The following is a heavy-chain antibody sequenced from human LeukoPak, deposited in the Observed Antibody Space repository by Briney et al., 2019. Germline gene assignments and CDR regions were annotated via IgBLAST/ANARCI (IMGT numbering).Heavy chain of an antibody. Sequence: PSETVSLTCTVSGGSISSSSYYWGWIRQPPGKGLEWIGSIYYSGSTYYNPSLKSRVTISVDTSKNQFSLKLSSVTAADTAVYYCARQGYYDSSGYYVYWGQGTLVTVSS. CDR3: ARQGYYDSSGYYVY. D-gene: IGHD3-22*01. V-gene: IGHV4-39*01. J-gene: IGHJ4*02. CDR2: IYYSGST. CDR1: GGSISSSSYY.